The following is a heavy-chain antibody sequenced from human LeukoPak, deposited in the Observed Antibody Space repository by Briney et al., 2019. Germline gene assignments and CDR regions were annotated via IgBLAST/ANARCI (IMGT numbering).Heavy chain of an antibody. CDR2: IYSGGST. J-gene: IGHJ4*02. CDR1: GFTVSSNY. Sequence: GGSLRLSCAASGFTVSSNYMSWVRQAPGKGLEWVSVIYSGGSTYYADSVKGRFTISRGNSKNTLYLQMNSLRAEDTAVYYRARVRGGSSWYYFDYWGQGTLVTVSS. CDR3: ARVRGGSSWYYFDY. D-gene: IGHD6-13*01. V-gene: IGHV3-53*01.